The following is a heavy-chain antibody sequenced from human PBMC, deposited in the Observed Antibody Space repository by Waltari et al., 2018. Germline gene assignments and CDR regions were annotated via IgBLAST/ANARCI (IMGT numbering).Heavy chain of an antibody. J-gene: IGHJ4*02. CDR1: GGSISSSNW. CDR2: IYHSGST. D-gene: IGHD4-17*01. CDR3: ASLSNYGDYAQYFDY. V-gene: IGHV4-4*02. Sequence: QVQPQESGPGLVKPSGTLSLTCAVSGGSISSSNWWSWVRQPPGKGLEWIGEIYHSGSTNYNPSLKSRVTISVDKSKNQFSLKLSSVTAADTAVYYCASLSNYGDYAQYFDYWGQGTLVTVSS.